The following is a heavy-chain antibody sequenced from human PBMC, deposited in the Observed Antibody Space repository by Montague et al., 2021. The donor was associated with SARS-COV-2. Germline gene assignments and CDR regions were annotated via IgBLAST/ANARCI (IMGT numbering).Heavy chain of an antibody. Sequence: SLRLSCAASGFTFSSYSMNWVRQAPGKGLEWVSYISSSSSTIYYADSVKGRFTISRDNAKNSLYLQMNSLRDEDTAVYYCARDVRDYYGSGSYYGQRSHYYYYYGMDVWGQGTTVTVSS. CDR1: GFTFSSYS. J-gene: IGHJ6*02. CDR3: ARDVRDYYGSGSYYGQRSHYYYYYGMDV. D-gene: IGHD3-10*01. V-gene: IGHV3-48*02. CDR2: ISSSSSTI.